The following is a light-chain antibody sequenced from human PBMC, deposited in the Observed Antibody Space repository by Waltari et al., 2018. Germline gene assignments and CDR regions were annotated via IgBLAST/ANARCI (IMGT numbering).Light chain of an antibody. CDR2: SNI. Sequence: QSVLTQPPSASGTPGQTVTISCSGRSSNIGSNTVNWYQQLPGTAPKLLIYSNIQRPSGVPDRISGSKSGTSASLAISGLQSEDEGDYYCAAWDDILNGLYVFGTGTKVTVL. J-gene: IGLJ1*01. V-gene: IGLV1-44*01. CDR1: SSNIGSNT. CDR3: AAWDDILNGLYV.